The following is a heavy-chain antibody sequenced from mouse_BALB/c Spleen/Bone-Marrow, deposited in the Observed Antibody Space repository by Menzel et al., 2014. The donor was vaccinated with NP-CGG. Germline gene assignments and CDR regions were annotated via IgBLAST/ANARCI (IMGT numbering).Heavy chain of an antibody. Sequence: EVKLVESGGGLVKSGGSLKLSCAASGFTFSNYGMSWVRQTPEKRLEWVATISGGGSYTFYSDSVKGRFTISRDNAKNNLYLQLSRLRSEDTALYYCARHAYYDQTEVSFVYWGQGTLVTVSA. CDR3: ARHAYYDQTEVSFVY. CDR2: ISGGGSYT. J-gene: IGHJ3*01. CDR1: GFTFSNYG. V-gene: IGHV5-9-2*01. D-gene: IGHD2-4*01.